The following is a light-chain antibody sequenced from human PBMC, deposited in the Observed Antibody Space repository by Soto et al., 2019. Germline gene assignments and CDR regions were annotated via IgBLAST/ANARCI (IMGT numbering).Light chain of an antibody. CDR1: QDIRYY. CDR3: QHYNSFPIT. V-gene: IGKV1-33*01. CDR2: DAS. Sequence: DIQITHSPSCVSASXVDRVTITXXASQDIRYYLNWYQQKTGQAPKLLIYDASQLETGVPSRFSGSGSGTDFTFTINSLQPEDIGTYYCQHYNSFPITFGQGTRLEIK. J-gene: IGKJ5*01.